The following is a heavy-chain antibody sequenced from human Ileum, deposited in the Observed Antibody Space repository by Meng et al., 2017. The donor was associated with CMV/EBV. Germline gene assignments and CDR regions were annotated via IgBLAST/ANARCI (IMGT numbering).Heavy chain of an antibody. CDR3: ARIVRGGLWSGYHFDY. J-gene: IGHJ4*02. V-gene: IGHV2-26*01. D-gene: IGHD3-3*01. Sequence: SGPTLVKPTETLTLTCTVSGFSLSNARMGVSWLRQPPGKALEWLAHIFSNDEKSYSTSLKSRLTISKDTSKSQVVLTMTNMDPVDTATYYCARIVRGGLWSGYHFDYWGQGTLVTVSS. CDR1: GFSLSNARMG. CDR2: IFSNDEK.